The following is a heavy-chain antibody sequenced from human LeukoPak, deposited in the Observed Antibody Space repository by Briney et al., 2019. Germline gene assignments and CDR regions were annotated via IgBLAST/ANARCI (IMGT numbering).Heavy chain of an antibody. D-gene: IGHD2-2*01. Sequence: PGGSLRLSCAAPGFTFSNYGMNWVRQAPGKGLEWVSHISSGGSIKYYADSLKGRFTISRDNAKNSLYLQMNSLRAEDTAVYYCARRYCSSADCLFDYWGQGTLVTVSS. CDR2: ISSGGSIK. J-gene: IGHJ4*02. CDR3: ARRYCSSADCLFDY. V-gene: IGHV3-48*03. CDR1: GFTFSNYG.